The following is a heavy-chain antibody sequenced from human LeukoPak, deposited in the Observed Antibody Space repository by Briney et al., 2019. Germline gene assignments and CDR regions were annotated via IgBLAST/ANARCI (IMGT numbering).Heavy chain of an antibody. Sequence: PGRSLRLSCAASGFTFDDYAMHWVRQAPGKGLEWVSGISWNSGSIGYADSVKGRLTISRDNAKNSLYLQMNSLRAEDTALYYCAKEYSSSYYYYYGMDVWGQGTTVTVSS. CDR2: ISWNSGSI. V-gene: IGHV3-9*01. D-gene: IGHD6-19*01. J-gene: IGHJ6*02. CDR3: AKEYSSSYYYYYGMDV. CDR1: GFTFDDYA.